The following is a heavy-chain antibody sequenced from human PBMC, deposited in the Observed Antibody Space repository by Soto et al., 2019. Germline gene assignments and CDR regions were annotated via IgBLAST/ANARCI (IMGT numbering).Heavy chain of an antibody. V-gene: IGHV4-30-4*01. Sequence: SETLSLTCTVSGGSISSGGYYWSWIRQHPGTGLEWIGHIYHSGNTYYNPSLKSRVTISVDTSKKQFSLKLSSVTAAYTVVYYCVRLRFLEWLLFVPFNSSGMDVWGQGTTVTVSS. J-gene: IGHJ6*02. CDR1: GGSISSGGYY. CDR3: VRLRFLEWLLFVPFNSSGMDV. CDR2: IYHSGNT. D-gene: IGHD3-3*01.